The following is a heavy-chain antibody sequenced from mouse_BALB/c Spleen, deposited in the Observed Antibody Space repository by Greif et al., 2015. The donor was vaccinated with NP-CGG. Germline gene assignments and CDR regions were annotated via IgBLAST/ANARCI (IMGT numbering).Heavy chain of an antibody. Sequence: VQLKESGAELVKPGASVKLSCTASGFNIKDTYMHWVKQRPEQGLEWIGRIDPANGNTKYDPKFQGKATITADTSSNTAYLQLSSLTAEDTAVYYCARGGTTVVPFDYWGQGTTLTVSS. CDR2: IDPANGNT. D-gene: IGHD1-1*01. CDR1: GFNIKDTY. CDR3: ARGGTTVVPFDY. J-gene: IGHJ2*01. V-gene: IGHV14-3*02.